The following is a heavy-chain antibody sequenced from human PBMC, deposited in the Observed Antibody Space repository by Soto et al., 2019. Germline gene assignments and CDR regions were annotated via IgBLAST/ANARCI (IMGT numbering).Heavy chain of an antibody. V-gene: IGHV1-46*03. J-gene: IGHJ4*02. CDR1: GYTFTSYY. CDR3: ARGGGIVVVTAAYDH. CDR2: ITPSGGYT. Sequence: QVQLLQSGAEVKKPGASVKVSCKASGYTFTSYYMNWLRQAPGQGLEWQGIITPSGGYTTYAQRLLGRALMTSDTPKSPLHVELGSLMSPYTAGYYRARGGGIVVVTAAYDHWRQGALVTFSS. D-gene: IGHD2-21*02.